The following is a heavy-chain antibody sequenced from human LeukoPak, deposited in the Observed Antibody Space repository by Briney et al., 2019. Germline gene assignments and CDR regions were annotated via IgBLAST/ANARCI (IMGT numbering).Heavy chain of an antibody. V-gene: IGHV3-30-3*01. D-gene: IGHD6-13*01. CDR1: GFTFSSYE. Sequence: GGSLRLSCAASGFTFSSYEMNWVRQAPGKGLEWVAVISFDGSNKYYADSVKGRFTISRDNSKNTLYLQMNSLRAEDTAVYYCASGGIADYWGQGTLVTVSS. J-gene: IGHJ4*02. CDR3: ASGGIADY. CDR2: ISFDGSNK.